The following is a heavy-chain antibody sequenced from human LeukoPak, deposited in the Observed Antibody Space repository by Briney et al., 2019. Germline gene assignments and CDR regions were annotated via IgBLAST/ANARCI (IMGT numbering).Heavy chain of an antibody. CDR3: ARDVEYYTFDY. V-gene: IGHV3-23*01. D-gene: IGHD2-2*02. CDR1: GFTFSNYA. CDR2: LSSSAAST. J-gene: IGHJ4*02. Sequence: GGSLRLSCVASGFTFSNYAMSWVRQAPGQGLEWVSTLSSSAASTYSADSVKGRFTISRDNAKNSLYLQMNSLRAEDTAVYYCARDVEYYTFDYWGQGTLVTVSS.